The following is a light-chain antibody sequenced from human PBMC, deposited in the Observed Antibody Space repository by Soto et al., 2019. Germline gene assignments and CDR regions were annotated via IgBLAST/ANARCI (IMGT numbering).Light chain of an antibody. Sequence: QSVLTQPASVSGSPGQSITFSCTGTSSDVGGYNYVSWYQQHPGKAPKLMIYDVSNRPSGVSNRFSGSKSGNTASLTISGLQAEDEADYYCSSYTSSSTPWVVFGGGTKLTVL. J-gene: IGLJ2*01. CDR2: DVS. CDR1: SSDVGGYNY. CDR3: SSYTSSSTPWVV. V-gene: IGLV2-14*01.